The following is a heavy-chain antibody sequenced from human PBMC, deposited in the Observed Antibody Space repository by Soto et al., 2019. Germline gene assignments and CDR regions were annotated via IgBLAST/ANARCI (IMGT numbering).Heavy chain of an antibody. Sequence: PSETLSLTCTFSGGSISSGNFSWTWIRQPPGKGLEWIAYIFHTGSTFYNSSLKPRVSISVDRSKNQFPLKLNSVTETDTAVYYCARVKVGDLFRFNWFFDLWGRGSLVTVS. J-gene: IGHJ2*01. D-gene: IGHD3-3*01. CDR1: GGSISSGNFS. CDR2: IFHTGST. CDR3: ARVKVGDLFRFNWFFDL. V-gene: IGHV4-30-2*01.